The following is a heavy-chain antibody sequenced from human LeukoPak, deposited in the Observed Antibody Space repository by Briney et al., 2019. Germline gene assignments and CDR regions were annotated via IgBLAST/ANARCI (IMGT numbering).Heavy chain of an antibody. J-gene: IGHJ4*02. CDR1: GFTFSNYA. Sequence: GRSLRLSCAASGFTFSNYAMHWVRQAPGKGLEWVAVISYGESNKYYADSVKGRFTISRDNSKNTLYLQMNSLRAEDTAVYYCARGDSGCDFARPLFDSWGQGTLVTVSS. D-gene: IGHD5-12*01. CDR2: ISYGESNK. V-gene: IGHV3-30*04. CDR3: ARGDSGCDFARPLFDS.